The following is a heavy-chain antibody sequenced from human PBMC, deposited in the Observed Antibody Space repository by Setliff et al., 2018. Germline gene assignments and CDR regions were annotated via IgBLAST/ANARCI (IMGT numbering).Heavy chain of an antibody. CDR3: ARDGSYYDRGGNRTWFFDL. J-gene: IGHJ2*01. CDR2: IYYSGSTS. V-gene: IGHV4-31*03. CDR1: GGSISSGGYY. D-gene: IGHD3-22*01. Sequence: SETLSLTCTVSGGSISSGGYYWSWIRQHPGKGLEWIGYIYYSGSTSYYNPSLKSRVTISVDTSKYQFSLKLKSVTAADTAVYFCARDGSYYDRGGNRTWFFDLWGRGTLVTVSS.